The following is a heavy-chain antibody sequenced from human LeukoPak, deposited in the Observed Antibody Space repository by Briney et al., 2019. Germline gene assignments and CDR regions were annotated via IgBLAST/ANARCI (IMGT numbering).Heavy chain of an antibody. CDR1: GYTFTSYG. CDR2: ISAYNGNT. J-gene: IGHJ4*02. V-gene: IGHV1-18*01. CDR3: ARDLGYSSGWTGLDY. D-gene: IGHD6-19*01. Sequence: ASVKVSCKASGYTFTSYGISWVRQAPGQGLEWMGWISAYNGNTNYAQKLQGRVTMTTDASTSTAYMELRSLRSDDTAVYYCARDLGYSSGWTGLDYWGQGTLVTVSS.